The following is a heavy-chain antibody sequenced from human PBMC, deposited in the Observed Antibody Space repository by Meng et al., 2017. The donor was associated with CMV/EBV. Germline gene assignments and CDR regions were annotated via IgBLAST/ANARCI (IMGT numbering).Heavy chain of an antibody. J-gene: IGHJ4*02. CDR3: ARGPNGDYVGGDY. D-gene: IGHD4-17*01. Sequence: SETLSLTCTVSGGSISSSSYYWGWIRQPPGKGLEWIGSIYYSGSTYYNPSLKSRVTISVDTSKNQFSLKLSSVTAADTAVYYCARGPNGDYVGGDYWGQGTLVTVSS. CDR1: GGSISSSSYY. CDR2: IYYSGST. V-gene: IGHV4-39*07.